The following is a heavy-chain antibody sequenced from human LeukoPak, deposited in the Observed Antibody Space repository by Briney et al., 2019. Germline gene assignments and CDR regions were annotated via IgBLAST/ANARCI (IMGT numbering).Heavy chain of an antibody. CDR3: ASYQRLEEGPPYYYYGMDV. Sequence: GASVTVSCKASGYTFTSYYMHWVRQAPGQGLEWMGIINPSGGSTSYAQKFQGRVTMTRDTSTSTVYMELSSLRSEDTAVYYCASYQRLEEGPPYYYYGMDVWGQGTTVTVSS. CDR1: GYTFTSYY. J-gene: IGHJ6*02. CDR2: INPSGGST. D-gene: IGHD2-2*01. V-gene: IGHV1-46*01.